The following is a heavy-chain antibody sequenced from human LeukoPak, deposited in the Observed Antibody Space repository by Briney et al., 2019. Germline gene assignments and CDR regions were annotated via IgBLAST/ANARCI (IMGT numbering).Heavy chain of an antibody. CDR2: ISWNSVSI. CDR3: ASATTAAFDI. J-gene: IGHJ3*02. V-gene: IGHV3-9*02. CDR1: GLTPDANA. D-gene: IGHD4-17*01. Sequence: GGSLRLSCAPSGLTPDANAMHWVRPAARGGLEWVSGISWNSVSIGYADSVKGRFTISRDNTKNSLYLQMNSLSAEDTALYYCASATTAAFDIRGQGTMVTVAS.